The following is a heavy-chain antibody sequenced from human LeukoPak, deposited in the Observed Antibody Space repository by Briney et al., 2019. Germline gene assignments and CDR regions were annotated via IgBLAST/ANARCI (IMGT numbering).Heavy chain of an antibody. J-gene: IGHJ4*02. CDR1: KFTFSNYW. V-gene: IGHV3-7*04. CDR2: IKQDGEAK. D-gene: IGHD4-17*01. CDR3: ARDFSNGDYEEILDY. Sequence: GGSLRLSCAASKFTFSNYWMTWVRQAPGKGLEWEATIKQDGEAKHYVDSVKGRFTISRDNAKNSLYLQMNSLRAEDTAVYYCARDFSNGDYEEILDYWGQGTLVTVSS.